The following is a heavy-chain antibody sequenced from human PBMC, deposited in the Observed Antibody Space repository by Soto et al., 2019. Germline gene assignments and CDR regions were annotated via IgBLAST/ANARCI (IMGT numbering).Heavy chain of an antibody. Sequence: SETLSLTXTVSGGSISRGGYYWSWSRQHPGKGLEWIGYIYYRGSTYYNPSLKSRVTISVDTSKNQFSLKLSSVTAADTAVYYCARVEGYYDFRSGSAKGPFDPWGQGTLVTVSS. V-gene: IGHV4-31*02. J-gene: IGHJ5*02. CDR2: IYYRGST. CDR3: ARVEGYYDFRSGSAKGPFDP. CDR1: GGSISRGGYY. D-gene: IGHD3-3*01.